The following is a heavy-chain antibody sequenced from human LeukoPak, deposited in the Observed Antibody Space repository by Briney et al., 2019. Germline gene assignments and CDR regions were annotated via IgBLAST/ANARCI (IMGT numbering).Heavy chain of an antibody. CDR2: INHDGSST. Sequence: PGGSLRLSCATSGFTFTTFWMHWVRQAPGKGLVWVSRINHDGSSTNYADSVKGRFTISRDNAKNTVYLQMNSLRAEDTAVYYCVRDWGYDSSGYWQKYFGTWGQGTLVTVSS. D-gene: IGHD3-22*01. J-gene: IGHJ4*02. V-gene: IGHV3-74*01. CDR3: VRDWGYDSSGYWQKYFGT. CDR1: GFTFTTFW.